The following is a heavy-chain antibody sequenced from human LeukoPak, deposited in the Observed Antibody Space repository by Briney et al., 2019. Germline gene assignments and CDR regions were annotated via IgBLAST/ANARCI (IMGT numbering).Heavy chain of an antibody. CDR1: GYTFTGYY. CDR2: INPNSGGT. J-gene: IGHJ4*02. Sequence: ASVKVSCKASGYTFTGYYMHWVRRAPGQGLEWMGWINPNSGGTNYAQKFQGRVTMTRDTSISTAYMELSRLRSDDTAVYYCARVPTLRVVTTPTYFDYWGQGTPVTVSS. V-gene: IGHV1-2*02. D-gene: IGHD2-21*02. CDR3: ARVPTLRVVTTPTYFDY.